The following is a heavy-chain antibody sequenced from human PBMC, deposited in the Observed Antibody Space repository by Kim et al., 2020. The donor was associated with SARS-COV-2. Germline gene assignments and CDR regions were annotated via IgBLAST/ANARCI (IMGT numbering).Heavy chain of an antibody. CDR1: GFTFSNYW. Sequence: GGSLRLSCAASGFTFSNYWMHWVRQVPGKGLVWVSRINSDGSSTTYADSVKGRFTISRDNAKNTLYLQMNSLRAEDTAVYYCARGGYNAYYYYGMDVWGQGTTVTVSS. D-gene: IGHD5-12*01. J-gene: IGHJ6*02. CDR3: ARGGYNAYYYYGMDV. V-gene: IGHV3-74*01. CDR2: INSDGSST.